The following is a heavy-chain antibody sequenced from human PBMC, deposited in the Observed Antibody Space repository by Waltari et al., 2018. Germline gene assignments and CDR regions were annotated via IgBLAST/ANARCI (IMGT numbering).Heavy chain of an antibody. V-gene: IGHV4-38-2*01. CDR1: GYSLSSNLF. D-gene: IGHD1-7*01. Sequence: QVQLRESGPGLVKPSETLSLTCVISGYSLSSNLFWGWIRQSPEKGLEWIGNIYYSGGTYYSPFLKSRVFISIDTPRRQFSLKLTSVTAADTAVYYCARVLTTGTVAFDIWGQGTPVTVSS. J-gene: IGHJ4*02. CDR3: ARVLTTGTVAFDI. CDR2: IYYSGGT.